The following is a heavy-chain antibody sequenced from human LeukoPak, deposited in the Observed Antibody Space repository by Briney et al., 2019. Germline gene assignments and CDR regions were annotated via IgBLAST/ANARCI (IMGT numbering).Heavy chain of an antibody. CDR1: GFTLSNYG. V-gene: IGHV3-7*01. CDR2: IQRDGSTT. J-gene: IGHJ4*02. Sequence: GGSLRLSCAASGFTLSNYGMSWVRQTPGKGLEWVANIQRDGSTTYYVDSVEGRFIISRDNAKNSLYLQMNSLRVEDTAVYYCARSGPYGGNSGRTTYFDYWGQGTLVTVSS. CDR3: ARSGPYGGNSGRTTYFDY. D-gene: IGHD4-23*01.